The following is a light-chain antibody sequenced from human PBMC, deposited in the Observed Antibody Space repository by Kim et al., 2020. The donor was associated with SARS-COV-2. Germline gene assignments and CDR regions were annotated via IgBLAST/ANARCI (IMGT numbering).Light chain of an antibody. CDR3: GTWDSSLNAVV. J-gene: IGLJ2*01. CDR1: CSNIGNNY. V-gene: IGLV1-51*01. CDR2: DNN. Sequence: GQKVTISCSGSCSNIGNNYVSWYQQLTETAPKLLIYDNNKRHSGIPDRFSGSKSGTSATLGITGLQTGDEAEYYCGTWDSSLNAVVFGGGTQLTVL.